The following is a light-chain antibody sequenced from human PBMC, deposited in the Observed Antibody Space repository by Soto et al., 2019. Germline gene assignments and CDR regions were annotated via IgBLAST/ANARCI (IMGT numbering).Light chain of an antibody. Sequence: QSVLTQPPSVSGAPGQRVTISCTGSNSNIGAGFGVQWYQQFPRTAPRLLIYRNTNRPSGVPDRFSASKSGTSASLAITGLRAEDEADYYCQSFDINVLALIFGVGTKVTVL. CDR2: RNT. CDR3: QSFDINVLALI. J-gene: IGLJ2*01. V-gene: IGLV1-40*01. CDR1: NSNIGAGFG.